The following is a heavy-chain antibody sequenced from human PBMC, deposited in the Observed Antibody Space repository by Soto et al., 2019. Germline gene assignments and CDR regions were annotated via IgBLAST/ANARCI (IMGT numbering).Heavy chain of an antibody. V-gene: IGHV1-2*02. CDR3: ARAPIPYYDFWSGYYFDY. CDR2: INPNSGGT. CDR1: GYTFTGYY. D-gene: IGHD3-3*01. Sequence: ASVKVSCKASGYTFTGYYMHWVRQAPGQGLEWMGWINPNSGGTNYAQKFQGRVTISVDTSKNQFSLKLSSVTAADTAVYYCARAPIPYYDFWSGYYFDYWGQGTLVTVSS. J-gene: IGHJ4*02.